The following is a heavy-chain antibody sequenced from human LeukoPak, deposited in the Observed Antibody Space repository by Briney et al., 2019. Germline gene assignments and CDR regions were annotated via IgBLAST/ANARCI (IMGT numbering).Heavy chain of an antibody. CDR2: IYTSGST. Sequence: PSETLSLTCTVSGGSISSYCWSWIRQPAGKGLEWIGRIYTSGSTNYNPSLKSRVTMSVDTSKNQFSLKLSSVTAADTAAYYCARDHGLRSYYYYGMDVWGQGTTVTVSS. CDR3: ARDHGLRSYYYYGMDV. D-gene: IGHD3-10*01. J-gene: IGHJ6*02. CDR1: GGSISSYC. V-gene: IGHV4-4*07.